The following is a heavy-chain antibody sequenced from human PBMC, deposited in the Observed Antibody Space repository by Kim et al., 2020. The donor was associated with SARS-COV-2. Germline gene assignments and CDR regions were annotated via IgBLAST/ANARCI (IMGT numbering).Heavy chain of an antibody. CDR1: GYTFTSYG. D-gene: IGHD3-3*01. V-gene: IGHV1-18*01. Sequence: ASVKVSCKASGYTFTSYGISWVRQAPGQGLEWMGWISAYNGNTNYAQKLQGRVTMTTDTSTSTAYMELRSLRSDDTAVYYCARENGDFGVVPNYFDYWGQGTLVTVSS. CDR2: ISAYNGNT. J-gene: IGHJ4*02. CDR3: ARENGDFGVVPNYFDY.